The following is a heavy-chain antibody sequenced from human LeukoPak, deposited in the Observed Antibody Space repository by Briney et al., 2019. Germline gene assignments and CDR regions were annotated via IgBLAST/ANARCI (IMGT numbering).Heavy chain of an antibody. CDR2: IYYRGSP. J-gene: IGHJ4*02. D-gene: IGHD6-19*01. CDR1: SXXYY. CDR3: ARGERYSSGWYGEYYFDY. V-gene: IGHV4-39*01. Sequence: SXXYYWGWIRQPPGKGLQWIGTIYYRGSPYYNPSLKSRVTISVDTSKNQFSLKLSSVTAADTAVYYCARGERYSSGWYGEYYFDYWGQGTLVTVSS.